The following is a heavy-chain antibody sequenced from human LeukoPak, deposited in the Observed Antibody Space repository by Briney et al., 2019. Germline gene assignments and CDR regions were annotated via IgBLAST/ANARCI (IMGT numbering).Heavy chain of an antibody. V-gene: IGHV3-20*01. Sequence: PGGSLRLSCAASGFTFSSYSMNWVRRAPGKGLEWVSGINWNGGSTGYADSVKGRFTISRDNAKNSLYLQMNSLRAEDTALYHCARGGSSSWYYSLFDYWGQGTLVTVSS. J-gene: IGHJ4*02. CDR1: GFTFSSYS. CDR2: INWNGGST. D-gene: IGHD6-13*01. CDR3: ARGGSSSWYYSLFDY.